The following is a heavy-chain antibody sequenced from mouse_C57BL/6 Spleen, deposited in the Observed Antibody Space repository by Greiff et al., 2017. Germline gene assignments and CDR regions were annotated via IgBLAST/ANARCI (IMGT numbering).Heavy chain of an antibody. D-gene: IGHD1-1*01. CDR2: IRNKANNHAT. Sequence: EVKVEESGGGLVQPGGSMTLSCAASGFTFSDAWMDWVRQSPEKGLEWVAEIRNKANNHATYYAESVKGRFTISRDDSKSSVYLQMNSLRAEDTGIYYCTPYYGSSYTYAMDYWGQGTSVTVSS. J-gene: IGHJ4*01. V-gene: IGHV6-6*01. CDR1: GFTFSDAW. CDR3: TPYYGSSYTYAMDY.